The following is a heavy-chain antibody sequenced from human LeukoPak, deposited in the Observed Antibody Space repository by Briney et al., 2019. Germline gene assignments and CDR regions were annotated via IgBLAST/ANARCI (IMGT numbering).Heavy chain of an antibody. CDR1: GFTFSSYG. CDR3: ARECRTKVPAALCYFDY. V-gene: IGHV3-30-3*01. Sequence: GRSLRLACAASGFTFSSYGMDWVGQAPGKRMEWVAVISYDGSNKYYADSVKGRFTISRDNSKNTLYLQMNSLRAEDTAVYYCARECRTKVPAALCYFDYWGQATLVTVSS. J-gene: IGHJ4*02. CDR2: ISYDGSNK. D-gene: IGHD2-2*01.